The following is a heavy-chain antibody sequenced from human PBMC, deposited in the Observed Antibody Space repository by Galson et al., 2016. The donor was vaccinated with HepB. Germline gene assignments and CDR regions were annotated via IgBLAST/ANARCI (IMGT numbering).Heavy chain of an antibody. Sequence: SLRLSCATSGFTFRNFWMSWVRQAPGKGLEWLANIRPEGSGKNYVDSVKSRFTISRDNPKKSLYLEMHILRAADTVVYYRARGLDATTGGGWHYGMDVWGQGTTVTVSS. J-gene: IGHJ6*02. CDR1: GFTFRNFW. CDR3: ARGLDATTGGGWHYGMDV. V-gene: IGHV3-7*01. CDR2: IRPEGSGK. D-gene: IGHD4-17*01.